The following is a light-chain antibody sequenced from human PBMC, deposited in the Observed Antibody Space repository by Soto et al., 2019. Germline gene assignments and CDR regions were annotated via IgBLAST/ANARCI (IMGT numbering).Light chain of an antibody. J-gene: IGKJ1*01. CDR3: QQYKNWLGT. Sequence: EIVITQSPATQFVSPGGTDTLSCRASQSVGSNVAWYQHKPGQAPRLLIFAASTRATGIPGRFSGSGSGTEFTLTISSLQSDDFALYYCQQYKNWLGTFGQGTKVDIK. CDR2: AAS. V-gene: IGKV3-15*01. CDR1: QSVGSN.